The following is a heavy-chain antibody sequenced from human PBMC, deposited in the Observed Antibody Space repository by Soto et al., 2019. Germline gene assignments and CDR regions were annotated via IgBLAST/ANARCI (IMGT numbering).Heavy chain of an antibody. CDR2: ISYDGSNK. CDR1: GFTFSSYG. Sequence: QVQLVESGGGVVQPGRSLRLSCAASGFTFSSYGMHWVRQAPGKGLEWVAVISYDGSNKYYADSVKGRFTISRDNSKNTLYLQMNSLRAEDTAVYYCAKHEEGNWFDPWGQGTLVTVSS. CDR3: AKHEEGNWFDP. J-gene: IGHJ5*02. V-gene: IGHV3-30*18.